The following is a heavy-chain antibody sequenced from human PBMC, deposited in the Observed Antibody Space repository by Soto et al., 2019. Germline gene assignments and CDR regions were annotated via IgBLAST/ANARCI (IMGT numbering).Heavy chain of an antibody. Sequence: GGSLRLSCAVSGFTFNTYPMHWVRQAPGKGLEWVALISHDGGNKWYADSVKGRFTISRDNSKNTLYLQMNSLRPEDTAVYYCARWNVQHDSYGYFWGQGTLVPVSS. CDR2: ISHDGGNK. D-gene: IGHD5-18*01. CDR3: ARWNVQHDSYGYF. V-gene: IGHV3-30-3*01. CDR1: GFTFNTYP. J-gene: IGHJ4*02.